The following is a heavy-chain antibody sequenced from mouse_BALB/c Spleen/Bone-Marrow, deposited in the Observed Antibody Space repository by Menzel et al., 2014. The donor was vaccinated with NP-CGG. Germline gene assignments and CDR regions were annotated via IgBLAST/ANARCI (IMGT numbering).Heavy chain of an antibody. Sequence: VQVVESGPGLVAPSQSLSITCTVSEFSLSSYGVHWVRQPPGKGLEWLGVIWAGGSINYNSALMSRLSISKDNSKSQVFLKMKGLQNDDTAMYYCAREGRGSYGSSGYAMDYWGQRTSVTVSS. CDR3: AREGRGSYGSSGYAMDY. D-gene: IGHD1-1*01. J-gene: IGHJ4*01. V-gene: IGHV2-9*02. CDR1: EFSLSSYG. CDR2: IWAGGSI.